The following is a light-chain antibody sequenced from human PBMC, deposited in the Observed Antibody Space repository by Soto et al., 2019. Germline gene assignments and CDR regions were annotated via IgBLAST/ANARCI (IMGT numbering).Light chain of an antibody. V-gene: IGKV3-11*01. Sequence: EIVLTQSPATLSLSPGERATLSCRASQSVSGYLAWYQQKPGQAPRLLIYDGSHRAAGIPSRFSGSGSGTDFTLTISGLEPEDFAVYFCQQFNVWHRTFGQGTKVEI. CDR1: QSVSGY. J-gene: IGKJ1*01. CDR3: QQFNVWHRT. CDR2: DGS.